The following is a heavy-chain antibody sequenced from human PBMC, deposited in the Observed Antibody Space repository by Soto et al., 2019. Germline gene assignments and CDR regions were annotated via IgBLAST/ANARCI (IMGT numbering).Heavy chain of an antibody. Sequence: QVQLQQWGAGLLKPSETLSLTCAVYGGSFSGYYWSWIRQPPGKGLEWIGEINHSGSTNYNPSRKSRVTISVDTSKNQFSLELSSVTAADTAVYYCARGREWELPQDYYYGMDVWGQGTTVTFSS. J-gene: IGHJ6*02. CDR1: GGSFSGYY. V-gene: IGHV4-34*01. CDR3: ARGREWELPQDYYYGMDV. CDR2: INHSGST. D-gene: IGHD1-26*01.